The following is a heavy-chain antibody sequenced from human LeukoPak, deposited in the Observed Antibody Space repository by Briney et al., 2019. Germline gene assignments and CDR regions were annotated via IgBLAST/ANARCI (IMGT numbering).Heavy chain of an antibody. CDR2: IRSKANSYAT. V-gene: IGHV3-73*01. J-gene: IGHJ4*02. Sequence: PGGSLRLSCAASGFTFSGSAMHWVRQASGKGLEWVGRIRSKANSYATAYAASVKGRFTISRDDSKNTAYLQMNSLKTEDTAVYYCTIRITIFGVVVDYWGQGTLVTVSS. CDR1: GFTFSGSA. CDR3: TIRITIFGVVVDY. D-gene: IGHD3-3*01.